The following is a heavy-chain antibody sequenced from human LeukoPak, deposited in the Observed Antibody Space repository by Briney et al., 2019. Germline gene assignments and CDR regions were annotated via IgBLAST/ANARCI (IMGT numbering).Heavy chain of an antibody. J-gene: IGHJ4*02. CDR3: ARVASDGSGTNHF. V-gene: IGHV1-18*01. CDR2: ISAYHGNT. Sequence: ASVKVSCKASGYTFSSYGITWVRQAPGQGLEWMGWISAYHGNTKSAQNLQDRVTMTTDTSTDTAYLELRSLRSDDTAVYYCARVASDGSGTNHFWGQGTLVTVSS. D-gene: IGHD3-10*01. CDR1: GYTFSSYG.